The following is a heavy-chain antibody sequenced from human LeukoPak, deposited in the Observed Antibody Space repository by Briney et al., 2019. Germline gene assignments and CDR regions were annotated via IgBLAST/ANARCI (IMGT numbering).Heavy chain of an antibody. J-gene: IGHJ4*02. CDR2: INAGNGNT. Sequence: GASVKVSCKASGYTFTSYAMHWVRQAPGQRLEWMGWINAGNGNTKYSQKFQGRVTITRDTSASTAYMELSSLRSEDTAVYYCARVGLTTVTTTAPFDYWGQGTLVTVSS. V-gene: IGHV1-3*01. CDR1: GYTFTSYA. CDR3: ARVGLTTVTTTAPFDY. D-gene: IGHD4-17*01.